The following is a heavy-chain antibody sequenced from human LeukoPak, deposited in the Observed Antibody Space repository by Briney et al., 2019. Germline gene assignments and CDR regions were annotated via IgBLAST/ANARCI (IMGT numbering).Heavy chain of an antibody. V-gene: IGHV4-31*03. CDR1: CVPISSGGYY. J-gene: IGHJ4*02. D-gene: IGHD2-2*01. CDR2: IYYIGST. Sequence: PSETLSLTCTVSCVPISSGGYYRSWICQHPGNGLEWIGHIYYIGSTYYNPSLKTRVTISVDTSKNQFSVTLSSVTAADTAVYYCARISRAPTSPPDYWGQGTLVTASS. CDR3: ARISRAPTSPPDY.